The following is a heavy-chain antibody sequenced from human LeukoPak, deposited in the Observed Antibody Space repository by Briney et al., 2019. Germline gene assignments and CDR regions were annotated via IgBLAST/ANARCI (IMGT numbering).Heavy chain of an antibody. Sequence: PGGSLRLSCVASGFAFETYTMNWVRQAPGKGLEWVSSISALSTYIYYADSVKGRFTISRDNVEKSAYLELSGLTAHDTAIYYCARGGIAGRPVYYYYMDVWGKGTTVTVSS. CDR3: ARGGIAGRPVYYYYMDV. J-gene: IGHJ6*03. V-gene: IGHV3-21*01. D-gene: IGHD6-6*01. CDR2: ISALSTYI. CDR1: GFAFETYT.